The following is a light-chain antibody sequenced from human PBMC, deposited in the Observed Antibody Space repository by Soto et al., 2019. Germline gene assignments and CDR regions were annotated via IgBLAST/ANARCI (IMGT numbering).Light chain of an antibody. J-gene: IGKJ4*01. Sequence: DIQMTQSPSLLSASVGDTVTITCRASQDIGNYLAWFQLKPGKAPKSLIYGASSLQSGVPSKFSGSGSGTDFTLTISSLQPEDFATYYCQQYDRYPLTFGGGTRVEIK. CDR2: GAS. V-gene: IGKV1-16*02. CDR1: QDIGNY. CDR3: QQYDRYPLT.